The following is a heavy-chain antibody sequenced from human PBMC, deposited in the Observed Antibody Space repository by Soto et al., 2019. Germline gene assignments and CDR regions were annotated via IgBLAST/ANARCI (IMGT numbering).Heavy chain of an antibody. D-gene: IGHD4-17*01. CDR2: IYYSGTT. Sequence: SETLSLTCTVSGDSITSNSYFWAWIRQPPGKGLEWIGSIYYSGTTYYNPSPKSRVTISVDRSKNQFSLKLSSVTAADTAVYYCARRYGASFDYWGQGTLVTVSS. CDR3: ARRYGASFDY. V-gene: IGHV4-39*07. J-gene: IGHJ4*02. CDR1: GDSITSNSYF.